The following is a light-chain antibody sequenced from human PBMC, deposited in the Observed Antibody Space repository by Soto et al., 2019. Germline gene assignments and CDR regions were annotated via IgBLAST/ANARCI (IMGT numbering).Light chain of an antibody. CDR2: EVS. V-gene: IGLV2-18*02. CDR3: SSYTSSSTPVV. CDR1: SSDVGSYNR. J-gene: IGLJ2*01. Sequence: QSALTQPPSVSGSPGQSVTISCTGTSSDVGSYNRVSWYLQPPGTAPKLMIYEVSNRPSGVPDRFSGSKSGNTASLTISGLQAEDEADYYCSSYTSSSTPVVFGGGTKLTVL.